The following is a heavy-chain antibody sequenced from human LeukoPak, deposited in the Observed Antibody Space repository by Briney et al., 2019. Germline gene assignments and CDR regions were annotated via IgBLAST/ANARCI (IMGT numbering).Heavy chain of an antibody. CDR2: IDSTSSPI. Sequence: PGGSLRLSCAASGFTFSRYSINWVRQAPGRGLEWVSYIDSTSSPIYYTHSVKGRFTVSRDNAKNSLYLQMNSLRAEDTDVYYCTRQGVFGEVDYWGQGILVTVSS. CDR3: TRQGVFGEVDY. CDR1: GFTFSRYS. D-gene: IGHD3-10*02. V-gene: IGHV3-48*01. J-gene: IGHJ4*02.